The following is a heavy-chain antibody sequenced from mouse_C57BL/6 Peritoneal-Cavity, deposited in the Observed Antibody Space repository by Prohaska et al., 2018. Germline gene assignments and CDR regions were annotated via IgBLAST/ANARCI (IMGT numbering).Heavy chain of an antibody. CDR3: ASSNYAWFAY. J-gene: IGHJ3*01. Sequence: TISFTGYSITSGYYWNWIRQFPGNKLEWMGYISYDGSNNYNPSLKNRISITRDTSKNQFFLKLNSVTTEDTATYYCASSNYAWFAYWGEGTRVIVSA. D-gene: IGHD2-5*01. V-gene: IGHV3-6*01. CDR2: ISYDGSN. CDR1: GYSITSGYY.